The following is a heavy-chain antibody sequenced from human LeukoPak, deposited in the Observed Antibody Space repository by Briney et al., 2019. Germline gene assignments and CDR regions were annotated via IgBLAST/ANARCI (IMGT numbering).Heavy chain of an antibody. CDR3: ARGRNIAAADTNYFDY. CDR2: INHSGST. V-gene: IGHV4-34*01. J-gene: IGHJ4*02. CDR1: GGSFSGYY. D-gene: IGHD6-13*01. Sequence: SETLSLTCAVYGGSFSGYYWSWIRQPPGKGLEWIGEINHSGSTNYSPSLKSRVTISVDTSKNQFSLKLSSVTAADTAVYYCARGRNIAAADTNYFDYWGQGTLVTVSS.